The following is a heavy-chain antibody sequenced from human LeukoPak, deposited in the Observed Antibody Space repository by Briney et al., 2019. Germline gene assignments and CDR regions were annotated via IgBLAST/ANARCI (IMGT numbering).Heavy chain of an antibody. Sequence: GGSLRLSCAASGITFGTYAMSWVRQAPGKGLEWVSIISDSGGSTHYADSVKGRFTISRDNAKNSLYLQMNSLRPEDTALYYCAKDSVGWPRSSSAFDIWGQGTRVTVSS. D-gene: IGHD5-12*01. CDR2: ISDSGGST. CDR1: GITFGTYA. CDR3: AKDSVGWPRSSSAFDI. J-gene: IGHJ3*02. V-gene: IGHV3-23*01.